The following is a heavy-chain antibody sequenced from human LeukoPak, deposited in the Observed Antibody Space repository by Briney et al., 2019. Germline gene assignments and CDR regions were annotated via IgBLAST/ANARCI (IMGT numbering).Heavy chain of an antibody. CDR3: ARGHDYVDY. V-gene: IGHV4-39*02. J-gene: IGHJ4*02. CDR1: GASISSSVYY. Sequence: PSETLSLTCTVSGASISSSVYYWGWIRQPPGKGLEWIGSIYYSGSTYYNPSLKSRVTTSVDTSKNLFSLKLSSVTAADTAVYYCARGHDYVDYWGQGTLVTVSS. CDR2: IYYSGST.